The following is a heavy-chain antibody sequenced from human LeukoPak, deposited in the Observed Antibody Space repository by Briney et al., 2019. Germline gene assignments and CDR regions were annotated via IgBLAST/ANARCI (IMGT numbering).Heavy chain of an antibody. Sequence: PSETLSLTCAVSGGSISGGSHHWGWFRQSPGKGLEWIGSLYLSRTTYYNPSLNSRVTVSVDTSKNQFSLQLNSVTAADTAVYYCVRHDGRGGATMGSLDSWGQGSLVTVSS. CDR2: LYLSRTT. CDR1: GGSISGGSHH. D-gene: IGHD5-12*01. CDR3: VRHDGRGGATMGSLDS. V-gene: IGHV4-39*01. J-gene: IGHJ4*02.